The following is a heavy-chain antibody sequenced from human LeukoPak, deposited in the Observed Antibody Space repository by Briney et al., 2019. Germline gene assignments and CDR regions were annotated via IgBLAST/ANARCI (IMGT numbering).Heavy chain of an antibody. D-gene: IGHD3-10*01. J-gene: IGHJ6*03. CDR3: ARGVTGIYYYYMDV. CDR1: GYTFSDYY. CDR2: ISPNSGGT. V-gene: IGHV1-2*02. Sequence: ASVKVSCKASGYTFSDYYIHWVRQAPGQGLEWLGWISPNSGGTNYAQNFQGGVTMTRDTSISTAYMELSRLRSDDTAVYYCARGVTGIYYYYMDVWGKGTTVTVS.